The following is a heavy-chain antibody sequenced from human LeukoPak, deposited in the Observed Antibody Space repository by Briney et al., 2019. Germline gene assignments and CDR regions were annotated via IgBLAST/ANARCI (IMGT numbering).Heavy chain of an antibody. J-gene: IGHJ6*02. CDR1: GGSISSYY. CDR2: IHYTGTT. V-gene: IGHV4-59*08. Sequence: SETLSLTCTVSGGSISSYYWGWIRQPPGKGLEWVAYIHYTGTTNYNPSLKSRLIISVDTSKNQFSLKLSSVTAADTAVYYCARHNQVTVTTSSYSYPMDVWGQGTTVSVSS. D-gene: IGHD4-11*01. CDR3: ARHNQVTVTTSSYSYPMDV.